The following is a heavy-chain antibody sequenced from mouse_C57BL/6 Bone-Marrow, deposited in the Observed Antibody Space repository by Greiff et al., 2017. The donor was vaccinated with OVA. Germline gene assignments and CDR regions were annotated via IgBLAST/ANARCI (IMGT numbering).Heavy chain of an antibody. J-gene: IGHJ2*01. V-gene: IGHV1-81*01. CDR1: GYTFTSYG. CDR2: IYPRSGNT. CDR3: ARLAYDGYPLGY. Sequence: QVQLQQSGAELARPGASVKLSCKASGYTFTSYGISWVKQRTGQGLEWIGEIYPRSGNTYYNEKFKGKATLTADKSSSTAYTELRSLTSEDSAVYFCARLAYDGYPLGYWGQGTTLTVSS. D-gene: IGHD2-3*01.